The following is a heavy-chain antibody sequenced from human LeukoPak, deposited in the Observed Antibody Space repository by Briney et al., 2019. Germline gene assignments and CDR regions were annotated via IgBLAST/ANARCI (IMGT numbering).Heavy chain of an antibody. D-gene: IGHD1-26*01. CDR3: AKDGPLYSGYDYYYMDV. CDR1: GFTFSSYA. Sequence: PGRSLRLSCAASGFTFSSYAMHWVRQAPGKGLEYVSGINSDGGSTSYANSVKGRFTISRDNSKHTLYLQMGSLRAEDMGVYYCAKDGPLYSGYDYYYMDVWGEGTTVTVSS. V-gene: IGHV3-64*01. J-gene: IGHJ6*03. CDR2: INSDGGST.